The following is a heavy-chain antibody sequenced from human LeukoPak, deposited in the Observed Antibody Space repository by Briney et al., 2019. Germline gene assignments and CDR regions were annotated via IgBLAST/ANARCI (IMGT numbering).Heavy chain of an antibody. CDR2: IKQDGSEK. CDR1: GFTFSSFW. CDR3: ARAPYCIGGSCRFDY. V-gene: IGHV3-7*03. J-gene: IGHJ4*02. D-gene: IGHD2-15*01. Sequence: PAGSLRLSCAASGFTFSSFWLSWVRQAPGKGLEWVANIKQDGSEKFYVDSVKGRFTISRDNAKNSLYLQMNSLRAEDTAVYYCARAPYCIGGSCRFDYWGQGALVTVSS.